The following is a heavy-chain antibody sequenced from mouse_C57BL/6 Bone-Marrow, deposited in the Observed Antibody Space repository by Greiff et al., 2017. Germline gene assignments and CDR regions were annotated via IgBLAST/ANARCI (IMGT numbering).Heavy chain of an antibody. CDR2: INYDGSST. CDR1: GFTFSDYY. V-gene: IGHV5-16*01. J-gene: IGHJ2*01. CDR3: ASVTGTGYFDY. D-gene: IGHD4-1*01. Sequence: DVKLVESEGGLVQPGSSMKLSCTASGFTFSDYYMAWVRQVPEKGLEWVANINYDGSSTYYLDSLKSRFIISRDNAKNILYLQMSSLKSEDTATYYCASVTGTGYFDYWGQGTTLTVSS.